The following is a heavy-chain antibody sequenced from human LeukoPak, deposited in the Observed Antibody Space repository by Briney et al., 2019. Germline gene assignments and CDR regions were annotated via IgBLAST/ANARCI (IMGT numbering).Heavy chain of an antibody. V-gene: IGHV4-34*01. Sequence: PSETLSLTCAVYGGSFSGYYWSWIRQPPGKGLEWIGEINHSGSTNYNPSTKSRVTISVDTSKNQFSLKLSSVTAADTAVYYCARVPPMVTRRGFDYWGQGTLVTVSS. CDR3: ARVPPMVTRRGFDY. CDR1: GGSFSGYY. J-gene: IGHJ4*02. D-gene: IGHD5-18*01. CDR2: INHSGST.